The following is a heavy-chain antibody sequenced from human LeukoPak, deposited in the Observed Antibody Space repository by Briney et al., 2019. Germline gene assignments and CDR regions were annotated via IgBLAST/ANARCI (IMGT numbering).Heavy chain of an antibody. V-gene: IGHV4-61*02. CDR2: SYTSGST. Sequence: SETLSLTCTVSGGSISSGSYYWSWIRQPAGKGLEWIRRSYTSGSTNYNPSLKSRVTISVDTSKTQFSLKLSSLTAADTAAYYCARVGGYDSLWNHYYMDVWGKGTTVTISS. J-gene: IGHJ6*03. CDR3: ARVGGYDSLWNHYYMDV. D-gene: IGHD5-12*01. CDR1: GGSISSGSYY.